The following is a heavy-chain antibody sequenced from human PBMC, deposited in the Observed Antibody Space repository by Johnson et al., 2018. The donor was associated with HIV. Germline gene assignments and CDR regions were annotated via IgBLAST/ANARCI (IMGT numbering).Heavy chain of an antibody. CDR3: ARDPAAAALRAFDI. V-gene: IGHV3-NL1*01. CDR2: IDWDGISA. J-gene: IGHJ3*02. D-gene: IGHD6-13*01. CDR1: GFTFADYG. Sequence: QVQLVESGGGLVQPGRSLRLSCAASGFTFADYGMHWVRQPPGKGLEWVSFIDWDGISAYYADSVKGRFTISRDNSKNTLYLQMNSLRAEDTAVYYCARDPAAAALRAFDIWGQGTMVTVSS.